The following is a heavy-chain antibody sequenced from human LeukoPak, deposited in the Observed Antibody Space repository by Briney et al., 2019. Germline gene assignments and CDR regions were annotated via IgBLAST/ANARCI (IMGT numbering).Heavy chain of an antibody. CDR1: GLIFGDYS. V-gene: IGHV3-21*01. D-gene: IGHD3-22*01. Sequence: GGSLRLSCEASGLIFGDYSFNWIRQAPGKGLEWVSYINPLASSIYYADSVKGRFIISRDNAKNSLYLQMDSLRAEDTAFYYCARLRRNSDRSGYYYYYDYWGQGTLVAVSS. J-gene: IGHJ4*02. CDR3: ARLRRNSDRSGYYYYYDY. CDR2: INPLASSI.